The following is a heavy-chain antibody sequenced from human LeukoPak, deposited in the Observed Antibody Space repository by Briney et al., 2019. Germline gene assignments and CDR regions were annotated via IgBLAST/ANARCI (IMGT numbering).Heavy chain of an antibody. CDR3: ARGGWFEDY. D-gene: IGHD3-10*01. J-gene: IGHJ4*02. CDR2: IYYSGSP. Sequence: SETLSLTCIVSGGFISSYYWNWIRQPPGKKLEWIGYIYYSGSPNYNSSLESRVTVSIDTSMKQFSLKLSSVTAADTAVYYCARGGWFEDYWGQGILVTVSS. V-gene: IGHV4-59*01. CDR1: GGFISSYY.